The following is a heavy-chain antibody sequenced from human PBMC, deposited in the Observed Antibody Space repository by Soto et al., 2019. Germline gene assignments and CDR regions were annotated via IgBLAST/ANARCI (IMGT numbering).Heavy chain of an antibody. CDR3: ATLEVAGYCSSTSCPPVDNWFDP. CDR1: GYTFTSYG. CDR2: ISAYNGNT. V-gene: IGHV1-18*01. Sequence: QVQLVQSGAEVKKPGASVKVSCKASGYTFTSYGISWVRQAPGQGLEWMGWISAYNGNTNYAQKLQGRVAMTTDTSTSTAYMELRSLRSDDTAVYYCATLEVAGYCSSTSCPPVDNWFDPWGQGTLVTVSS. J-gene: IGHJ5*02. D-gene: IGHD2-2*01.